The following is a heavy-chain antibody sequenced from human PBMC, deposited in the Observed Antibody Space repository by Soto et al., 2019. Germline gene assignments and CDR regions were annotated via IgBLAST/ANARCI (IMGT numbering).Heavy chain of an antibody. Sequence: SVKVSCKTSGGAFSSYVISWVRQAPGQGLEWMGGIIPIFGTTNYAQKFRGTLTITADDSTSTAYMELSSLRSEDTAIYYCATITYNGGSCYPPAYYYGMDVWGQGTTVTVSS. CDR3: ATITYNGGSCYPPAYYYGMDV. D-gene: IGHD2-15*01. CDR1: GGAFSSYV. V-gene: IGHV1-69*13. J-gene: IGHJ6*02. CDR2: IIPIFGTT.